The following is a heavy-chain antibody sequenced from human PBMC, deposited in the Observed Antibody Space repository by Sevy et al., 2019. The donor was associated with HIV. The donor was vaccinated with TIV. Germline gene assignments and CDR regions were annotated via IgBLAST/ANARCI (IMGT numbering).Heavy chain of an antibody. CDR3: ARGRQDEWRSYYITPSLGYYFDY. CDR2: INHSGST. J-gene: IGHJ4*02. CDR1: GGSFSGYY. D-gene: IGHD3-10*01. V-gene: IGHV4-34*01. Sequence: SETLSLTCAVYGGSFSGYYWSWIRQPPGKGLEWIGEINHSGSTNYNPHLKSRVTISVDTSKNPFSLKLSSVTAADTAVYYCARGRQDEWRSYYITPSLGYYFDYWGQGTLVTVSS.